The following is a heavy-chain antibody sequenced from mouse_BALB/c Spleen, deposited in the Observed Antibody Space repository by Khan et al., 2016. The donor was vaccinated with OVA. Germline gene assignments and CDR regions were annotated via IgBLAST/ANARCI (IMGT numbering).Heavy chain of an antibody. CDR1: GYTFTDYA. J-gene: IGHJ3*01. V-gene: IGHV1S137*01. CDR2: ISNYNGNT. Sequence: VQLQESGPELVRPGVSVKISCKGSGYTFTDYAMHWVKQSHAKSLEWIGVISNYNGNTNYNQKFKGKATMTVDKSSSTAYMELARLTSEDSASYYCARAATLSNSWFAYWGQGTLVTVSA. CDR3: ARAATLSNSWFAY. D-gene: IGHD1-2*01.